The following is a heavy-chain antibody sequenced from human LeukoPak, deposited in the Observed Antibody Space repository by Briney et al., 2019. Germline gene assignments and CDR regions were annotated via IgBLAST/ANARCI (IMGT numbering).Heavy chain of an antibody. CDR2: ISSSGSTI. V-gene: IGHV3-48*03. Sequence: PGGSLRLSCAASGFTFSSYEMNWVRQAPGKGLEWVSYISSSGSTIYYADSVKGRFTISRDNAKNSLYLQMSSLRAEDTAVYYCAKALATRHMDVWGQGTTVTVSS. CDR3: AKALATRHMDV. CDR1: GFTFSSYE. J-gene: IGHJ6*02.